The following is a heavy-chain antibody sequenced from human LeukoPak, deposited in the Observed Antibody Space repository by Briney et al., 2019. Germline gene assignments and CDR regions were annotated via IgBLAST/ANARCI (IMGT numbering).Heavy chain of an antibody. CDR3: ARHSAVGAFDI. V-gene: IGHV1-46*01. Sequence: ASVKISCKASGYTFTSNHIHWVRQAPGQGLEWMGVINPSGDSTSYAPNFQGRVTVTRDTSTSTVYMELSSLRSEDTAIYYCARHSAVGAFDIWGQGTMVTVSS. J-gene: IGHJ3*02. CDR2: INPSGDST. D-gene: IGHD6-13*01. CDR1: GYTFTSNH.